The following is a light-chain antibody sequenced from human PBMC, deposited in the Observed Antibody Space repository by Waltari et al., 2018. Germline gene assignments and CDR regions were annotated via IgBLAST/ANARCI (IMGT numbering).Light chain of an antibody. CDR1: SGSIASNY. CDR2: EDN. J-gene: IGLJ3*02. CDR3: QSYDSSNQV. Sequence: NFMLPQPHSVSESPGKTVTISCTGSSGSIASNYVPWYQQRPGSAPTTVIYEDNQRPSGVPDRFSGSIDSSSNSASLTISGLKTEDEADYYCQSYDSSNQVFGGGTKLTVL. V-gene: IGLV6-57*02.